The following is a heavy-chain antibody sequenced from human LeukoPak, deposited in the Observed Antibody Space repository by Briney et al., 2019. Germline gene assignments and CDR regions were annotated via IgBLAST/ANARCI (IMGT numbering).Heavy chain of an antibody. CDR3: AKGRDVYNFFDY. J-gene: IGHJ4*02. D-gene: IGHD5-24*01. V-gene: IGHV3-30*02. CDR2: IRYDGSNK. CDR1: GFTFSSYG. Sequence: GGSLRLSCAASGFTFSSYGMHWVRQAPGKGLEWVAFIRYDGSNKYYADSVKGRFTISRDKSKNTLYLQMNSLRPEDTAVYYCAKGRDVYNFFDYWGQGTLVTVSS.